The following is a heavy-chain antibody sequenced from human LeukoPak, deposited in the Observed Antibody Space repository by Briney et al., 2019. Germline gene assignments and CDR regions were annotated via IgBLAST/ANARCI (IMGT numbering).Heavy chain of an antibody. CDR3: AKGLVYGDDY. CDR2: MSGSGCST. Sequence: GGSLRLSCAASGFTFSSYAMSWVRQAPGKGRAWVSSMSGSGCSTSYAASVKGRYTISRDNSKNTLYLQMNSLRAEDTAVYYCAKGLVYGDDYWGQGTLVTVSS. CDR1: GFTFSSYA. D-gene: IGHD4-17*01. V-gene: IGHV3-23*01. J-gene: IGHJ4*02.